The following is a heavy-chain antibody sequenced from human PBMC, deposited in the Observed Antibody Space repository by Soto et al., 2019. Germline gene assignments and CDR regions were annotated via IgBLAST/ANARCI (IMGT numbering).Heavy chain of an antibody. V-gene: IGHV1-69*13. J-gene: IGHJ5*02. CDR1: GGTFSSYA. CDR2: IIPIFGTA. Sequence: VKVSCKASGGTFSSYAISWVRQAPGQGLEWMGGIIPIFGTANYAQKFQGRVTITADESTSTAYMELSSLRSEDTAVYYCARVRYYDFWSGYPNWFDPWGQGTLVTVSS. CDR3: ARVRYYDFWSGYPNWFDP. D-gene: IGHD3-3*01.